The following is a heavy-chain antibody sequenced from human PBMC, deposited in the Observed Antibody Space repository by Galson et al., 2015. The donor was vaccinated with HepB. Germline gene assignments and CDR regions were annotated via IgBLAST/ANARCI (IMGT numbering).Heavy chain of an antibody. CDR1: GFTFSSYA. J-gene: IGHJ4*02. V-gene: IGHV3-30*04. Sequence: SLRLSCAASGFTFSSYAMHWVRQAPGKGLEWVVVISYDGSNKYYADSVKGRFTISRDNAKNSLYLQMNSLRDEDTAVYYRARARGIAAAGTVVDYWGQGTLVTVSS. CDR3: ARARGIAAAGTVVDY. CDR2: ISYDGSNK. D-gene: IGHD6-13*01.